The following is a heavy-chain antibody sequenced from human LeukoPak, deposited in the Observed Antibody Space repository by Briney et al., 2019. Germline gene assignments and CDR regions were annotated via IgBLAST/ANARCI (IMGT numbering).Heavy chain of an antibody. V-gene: IGHV3-30-3*01. CDR2: ISYDGSNK. Sequence: PGGSLRLSCAASGFTFSSYAMHWVRPAPGKGLEWVAVISYDGSNKYYADSVKGRFTISRDNSKNTLYLQMNSLRAEDTAVYYCARAPHRITIFGVVINSGSNYYGMDVWGQGTTVTVSS. J-gene: IGHJ6*02. CDR3: ARAPHRITIFGVVINSGSNYYGMDV. CDR1: GFTFSSYA. D-gene: IGHD3-3*01.